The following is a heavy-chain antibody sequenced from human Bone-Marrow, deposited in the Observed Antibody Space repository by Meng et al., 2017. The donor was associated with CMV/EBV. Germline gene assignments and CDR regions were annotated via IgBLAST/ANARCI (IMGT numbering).Heavy chain of an antibody. J-gene: IGHJ5*02. CDR2: ISDSGGNT. CDR1: GFTFSNYA. D-gene: IGHD6-13*01. Sequence: GGSLRLSCAASGFTFSNYAMTWVRQAPGKGLEWVSTISDSGGNTYYADSVKGRFTISSDNSNNTLYLQMNSLRAEDTAVYYCAKCRSGIPAALNHWGQGTLVTVSS. V-gene: IGHV3-23*01. CDR3: AKCRSGIPAALNH.